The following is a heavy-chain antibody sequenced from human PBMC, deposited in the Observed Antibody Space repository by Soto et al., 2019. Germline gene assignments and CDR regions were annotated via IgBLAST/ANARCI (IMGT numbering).Heavy chain of an antibody. CDR1: GGTFSSYT. CDR2: IIPILGIA. Sequence: QVQLVQSGAEVKKPGSSVKVSCKASGGTFSSYTISWVRQAPGQGLEWMGRIIPILGIANYAQKFQGRVTITADKSTSTAYMELSSLRSEDTAVYYCSREPLDRNAMDVWGQGTTVTVSS. J-gene: IGHJ6*02. V-gene: IGHV1-69*08. CDR3: SREPLDRNAMDV.